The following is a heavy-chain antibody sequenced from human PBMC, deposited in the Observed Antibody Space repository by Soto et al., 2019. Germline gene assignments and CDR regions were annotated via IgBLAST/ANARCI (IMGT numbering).Heavy chain of an antibody. CDR2: VYWEDDK. V-gene: IGHV2-5*02. CDR1: GFSLSTSGVG. J-gene: IGHJ3*02. CDR3: AHSLRWTHAFDI. D-gene: IGHD2-15*01. Sequence: QITLKESGPTLVKPTQPLTLTCTFSGFSLSTSGVGVGWIRQPPGKALEWLALVYWEDDKRYSPSMKSRPPIXRXXSKNQGVLTMANMDPVDTATYYCAHSLRWTHAFDIWGQGTMVTVSS.